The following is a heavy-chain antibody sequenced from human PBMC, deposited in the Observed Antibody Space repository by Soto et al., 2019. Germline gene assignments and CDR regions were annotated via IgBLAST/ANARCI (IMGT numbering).Heavy chain of an antibody. CDR3: KKGGDDFWRGDSIHYYYDGMDV. CDR1: GFTFSSYA. D-gene: IGHD3-3*01. J-gene: IGHJ6*02. Sequence: EVQLLESGGGLVQPGGSLRLSCAASGFTFSSYAMSWVRQAPGEELEWVSAIRGSGGGTYYADSVKGRITISKDNSKKTLYLQMNSLRAEDTALYYWKKGGDDFWRGDSIHYYYDGMDVCGQGTTVTVSS. CDR2: IRGSGGGT. V-gene: IGHV3-23*01.